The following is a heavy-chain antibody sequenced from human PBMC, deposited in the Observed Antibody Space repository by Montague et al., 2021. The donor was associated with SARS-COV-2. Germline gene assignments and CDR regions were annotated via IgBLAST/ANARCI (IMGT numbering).Heavy chain of an antibody. CDR2: ISWNSGSI. J-gene: IGHJ4*02. V-gene: IGHV3-9*01. Sequence: SLRLSCAASGFTFDDYAKHWVRQAPGKGLEWVSGISWNSGSIGYPDSVKGRFTISRDNAKNSLYLQMNSLRAEDTALYYCAKDINSYGEYYFDYWGQGTLVTVSS. CDR1: GFTFDDYA. CDR3: AKDINSYGEYYFDY. D-gene: IGHD5-18*01.